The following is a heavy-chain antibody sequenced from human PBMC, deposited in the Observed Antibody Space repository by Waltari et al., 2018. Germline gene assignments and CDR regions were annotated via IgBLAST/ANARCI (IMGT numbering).Heavy chain of an antibody. Sequence: QVQLQESGPGLVKPSETLSLTCAVSGYSISSGYYWGWIRQPPGKGLEWIGSIYHSGSTDDNPARKSRVTIAVDTSKNQVSLKLSSGTAADTAVYYCARGRREEAFDIWGQGTMVTVSS. CDR3: ARGRREEAFDI. CDR1: GYSISSGYY. V-gene: IGHV4-38-2*01. CDR2: IYHSGST. J-gene: IGHJ3*02.